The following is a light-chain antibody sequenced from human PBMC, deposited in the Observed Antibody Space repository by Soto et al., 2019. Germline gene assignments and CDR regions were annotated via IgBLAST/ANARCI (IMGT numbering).Light chain of an antibody. J-gene: IGKJ4*01. CDR3: HQYNGWPLT. V-gene: IGKV3-15*01. CDR1: QSLSRN. Sequence: EIVMTQSPATLSVSPGDRVTLSCRASQSLSRNLAWYQQKPGQAPRLLVSGASTRATGVPATFSGSGSGTEFTLTISSLQAEDFAIYYCHQYNGWPLTFGEGNKLEFK. CDR2: GAS.